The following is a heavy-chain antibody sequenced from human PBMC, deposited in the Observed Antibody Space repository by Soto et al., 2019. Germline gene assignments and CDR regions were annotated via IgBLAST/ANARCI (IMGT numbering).Heavy chain of an antibody. CDR2: ISYDGSNK. CDR3: AKDPILDYADAFDI. Sequence: PGGSLRLSCAASGFTFSSYGMHWVRQAPGKGLEWVAVISYDGSNKYHADSVKGRFTISRDNSKNTLYLQMNSLRAEDTAVYYCAKDPILDYADAFDIWGQGTMVTVSS. J-gene: IGHJ3*02. D-gene: IGHD4-17*01. CDR1: GFTFSSYG. V-gene: IGHV3-30*18.